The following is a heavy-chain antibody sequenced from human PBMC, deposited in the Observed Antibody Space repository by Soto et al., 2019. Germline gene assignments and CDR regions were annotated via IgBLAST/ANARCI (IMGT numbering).Heavy chain of an antibody. Sequence: ASVKVSCKASGYTFTSYGISWVRQAPGQGLEWMGWISAYNGNTNYAQKLQGRVTMTTDTSTSTAYMELRSLRSDDTAVYYCARDRWNLGFGDLSYGMEGWGQWSTVAVSS. CDR1: GYTFTSYG. V-gene: IGHV1-18*01. J-gene: IGHJ6*02. CDR2: ISAYNGNT. CDR3: ARDRWNLGFGDLSYGMEG. D-gene: IGHD3-10*01.